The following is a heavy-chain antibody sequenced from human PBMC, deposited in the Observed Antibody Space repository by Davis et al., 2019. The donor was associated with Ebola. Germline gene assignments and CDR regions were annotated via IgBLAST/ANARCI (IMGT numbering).Heavy chain of an antibody. CDR3: ARGEGPVGCDY. CDR1: GGSFSGYY. J-gene: IGHJ4*02. D-gene: IGHD4-23*01. Sequence: PSETLSLTCAVYGGSFSGYYWSWIRQPPGKGLEWIGYIYYSGSTYYNPSLKSRVTISVDTSKNQFSLKLSSVTAADTAVYYCARGEGPVGCDYWGQGTLVTVSS. V-gene: IGHV4-30-4*08. CDR2: IYYSGST.